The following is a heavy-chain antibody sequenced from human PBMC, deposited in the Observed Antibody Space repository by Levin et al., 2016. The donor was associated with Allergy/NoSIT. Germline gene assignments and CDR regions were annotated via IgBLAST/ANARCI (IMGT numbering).Heavy chain of an antibody. J-gene: IGHJ3*02. D-gene: IGHD3-22*01. CDR2: IGTAGDT. CDR3: ARGDDSSGQGAFDI. V-gene: IGHV3-13*01. Sequence: GGSLRLSCAASGFTFSTYDMHWVRQATGKRLEWVSAIGTAGDTYYPGSLKGRFTISRENAKNSLYLEMNSLRAGDTALYYCARGDDSSGQGAFDIWGQETMVTVSS. CDR1: GFTFSTYD.